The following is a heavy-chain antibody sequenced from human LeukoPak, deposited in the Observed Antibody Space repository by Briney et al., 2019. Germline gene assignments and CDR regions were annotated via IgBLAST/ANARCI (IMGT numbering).Heavy chain of an antibody. CDR2: ISSTSSYI. J-gene: IGHJ4*02. CDR3: ARVAGGATPDY. D-gene: IGHD5-24*01. V-gene: IGHV3-21*01. CDR1: GFTFSNYD. Sequence: GGSLRLSCAASGFTFSNYDINWVRQAPGKGLEWVSSISSTSSYIYYADSVRGRFTISRDNSKNTLYLQMNSLRAEDTAVYYCARVAGGATPDYWGQGTLVTVSS.